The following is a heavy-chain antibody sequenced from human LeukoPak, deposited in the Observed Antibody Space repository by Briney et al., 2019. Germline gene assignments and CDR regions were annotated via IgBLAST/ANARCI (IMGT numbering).Heavy chain of an antibody. D-gene: IGHD2-2*01. V-gene: IGHV3-48*01. Sequence: GGSLRLSCAASGFTFSSYSMNWVRQAPGKGLEWVSYISSSSSTIYYADSVKGRFTISRDNAKNSLYLQMNSLRAEDTAVYYCARDLYCSSTSCYYYYYYYMDVWGKGTTVTVSS. CDR1: GFTFSSYS. CDR2: ISSSSSTI. CDR3: ARDLYCSSTSCYYYYYYYMDV. J-gene: IGHJ6*03.